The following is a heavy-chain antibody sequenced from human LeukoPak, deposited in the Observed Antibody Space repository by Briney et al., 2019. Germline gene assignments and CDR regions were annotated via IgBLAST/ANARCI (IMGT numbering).Heavy chain of an antibody. CDR2: IVVGSGNT. CDR3: AAVASGLPHYFDY. CDR1: GFTFTSSA. D-gene: IGHD3-10*01. Sequence: GASVKVSCKASGFTFTSSAVQWVRQARGQRLEWIGWIVVGSGNTNYAQKFQERVTITRDMSTSTAYMELSSLRSEDTAVYYCAAVASGLPHYFDYWGQGTLVTVSS. V-gene: IGHV1-58*01. J-gene: IGHJ4*02.